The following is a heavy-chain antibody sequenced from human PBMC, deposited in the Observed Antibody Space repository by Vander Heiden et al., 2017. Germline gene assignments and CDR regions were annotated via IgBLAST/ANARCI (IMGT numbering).Heavy chain of an antibody. D-gene: IGHD1-1*01. J-gene: IGHJ5*02. CDR2: ISRSGDST. CDR1: GFSFSSFV. V-gene: IGHV3-23*01. Sequence: DVQLLESGGGLVQPGGSLRLSCAASGFSFSSFVMSWVRQGPGKGLEWVSLISRSGDSTQYADPVKGRFTISRDNSKNMLYLQMNTLRAEDTAVYYCAKDDGGTFLTSYESWGQGTLVTVSS. CDR3: AKDDGGTFLTSYES.